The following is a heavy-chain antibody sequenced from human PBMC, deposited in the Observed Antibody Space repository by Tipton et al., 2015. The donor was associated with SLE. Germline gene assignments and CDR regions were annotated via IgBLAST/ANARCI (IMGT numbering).Heavy chain of an antibody. Sequence: SLRLSCAASGFTFSSYSMNWVRQAPGKGLEWVAVIWYDGSNKYYADSVKGRFTISRDNSKNTLYLQMNSLRAEDTAVYYCARKERELGYFDLWGRGTLVTVSS. CDR1: GFTFSSYS. J-gene: IGHJ2*01. CDR2: IWYDGSNK. CDR3: ARKERELGYFDL. D-gene: IGHD2/OR15-2a*01. V-gene: IGHV3-33*08.